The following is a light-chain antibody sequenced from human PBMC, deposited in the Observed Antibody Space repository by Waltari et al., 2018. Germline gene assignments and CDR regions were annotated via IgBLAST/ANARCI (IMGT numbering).Light chain of an antibody. J-gene: IGLJ2*01. V-gene: IGLV7-46*01. CDR3: LLAYGGIRV. CDR1: TGPVTSDHH. Sequence: QAVVTQEPSVTVSPGGTVTLTCGSNTGPVTSDHHPYWFQLKPGQAPTTLIYDTSFRQSWTPGRFSGSILGDKAALTVSGIMPEDEATYFCLLAYGGIRVFGGGTMLTVL. CDR2: DTS.